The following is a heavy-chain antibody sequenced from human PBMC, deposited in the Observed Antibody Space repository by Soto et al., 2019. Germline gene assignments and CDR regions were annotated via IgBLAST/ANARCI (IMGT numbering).Heavy chain of an antibody. CDR1: GGSISSSSYY. V-gene: IGHV4-39*01. CDR2: IYYSGST. Sequence: SETLSLTCTVSGGSISSSSYYWGWIRQPPGKGLEWIGSIYYSGSTYYNPSLKSRVTISVDTSKNQFSLKLSSVTAADTAVYYCARYGIAAAGLLHWGQGTLVTVS. D-gene: IGHD6-13*01. J-gene: IGHJ4*02. CDR3: ARYGIAAAGLLH.